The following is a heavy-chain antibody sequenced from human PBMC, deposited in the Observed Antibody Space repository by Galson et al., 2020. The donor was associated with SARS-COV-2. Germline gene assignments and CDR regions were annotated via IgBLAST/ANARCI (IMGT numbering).Heavy chain of an antibody. CDR1: GFTFSSYG. J-gene: IGHJ6*02. Sequence: GGSLRLSCAASGFTFSSYGMHWVRQAPGKGLEWVAVIWYDGSNKYYADSVKGRFTISRDNSKNTLYLQMNSLRAEDTAVYYCARDSGTTYGMVVWGQGTTVTVSS. D-gene: IGHD4-17*01. CDR2: IWYDGSNK. V-gene: IGHV3-33*01. CDR3: ARDSGTTYGMVV.